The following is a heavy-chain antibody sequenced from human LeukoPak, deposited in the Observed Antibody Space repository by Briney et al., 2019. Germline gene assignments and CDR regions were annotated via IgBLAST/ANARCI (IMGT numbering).Heavy chain of an antibody. CDR1: GGSISSGDYY. CDR2: IYYSGST. CDR3: ARDMHLGAPYYYYMDV. Sequence: PSETLSLTCTVSGGSISSGDYYWSWIRQPPGKGLEWIGYIYYSGSTYYNPSLKSRVTISVDTSKNQFSLKLSSVAAADTAVYYCARDMHLGAPYYYYMDVWGKGTTVTVSS. J-gene: IGHJ6*03. V-gene: IGHV4-30-4*01.